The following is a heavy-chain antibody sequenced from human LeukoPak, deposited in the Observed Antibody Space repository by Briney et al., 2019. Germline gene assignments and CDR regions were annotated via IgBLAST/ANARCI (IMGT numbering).Heavy chain of an antibody. D-gene: IGHD5/OR15-5a*01. J-gene: IGHJ4*02. CDR2: ISHDGTNK. V-gene: IGHV3-30*18. CDR3: VKDVSVSY. Sequence: GRSLRLSCVVSGFTFSNYGMHWVRQAPGKGLEWVAVISHDGTNKNYAESVKGRFTISRDDSKNTLYLEMNGLTVEDTGVYYCVKDVSVSYWGQGTLVTVSS. CDR1: GFTFSNYG.